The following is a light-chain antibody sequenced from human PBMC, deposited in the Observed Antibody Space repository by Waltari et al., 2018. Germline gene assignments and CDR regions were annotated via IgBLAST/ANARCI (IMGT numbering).Light chain of an antibody. CDR3: AGWDDSLNGPV. Sequence: QSVLTQPPSASGTPGQRVSISCSGNLSNIESNTSNCYRQLPGTAPKILIYGDNQRPSGVPDRFSGSKSCASASLAISGLQSADEADYYCAGWDDSLNGPVFGGGTKLTVL. J-gene: IGLJ3*02. CDR2: GDN. V-gene: IGLV1-44*01. CDR1: LSNIESNT.